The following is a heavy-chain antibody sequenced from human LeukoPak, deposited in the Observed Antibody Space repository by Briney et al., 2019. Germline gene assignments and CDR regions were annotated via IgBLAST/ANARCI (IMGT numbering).Heavy chain of an antibody. J-gene: IGHJ4*01. D-gene: IGHD2-15*01. V-gene: IGHV4-4*02. CDR1: GGSISSSNW. CDR3: ARDRDVDDFDS. CDR2: MSYSGHT. Sequence: SETLPLTCAVSGGSISSSNWWSWVRQPPGKGLEWIVSMSYSGHTYYNPSLKSRVTTSIDTSKNQLSLNLKSVTAADTAVYYCARDRDVDDFDSWGHGTLVTVSS.